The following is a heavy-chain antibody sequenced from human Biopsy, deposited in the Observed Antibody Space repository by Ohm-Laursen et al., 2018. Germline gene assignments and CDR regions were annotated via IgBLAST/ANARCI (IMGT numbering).Heavy chain of an antibody. CDR3: ARERDP. CDR2: IDTINGGA. J-gene: IGHJ5*02. Sequence: ATVKVSCKASGYTFTDYYVHWVRQAPGHGLEWMGWIDTINGGARYAQKFQGRVTMTRDTSISTAYMELSRLTSDDTAVYYCARERDPWGQGTLVTVSS. CDR1: GYTFTDYY. V-gene: IGHV1-2*02.